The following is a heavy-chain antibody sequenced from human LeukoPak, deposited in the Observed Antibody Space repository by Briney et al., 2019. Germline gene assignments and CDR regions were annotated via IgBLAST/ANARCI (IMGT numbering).Heavy chain of an antibody. CDR2: IYYSGST. D-gene: IGHD3-16*01. V-gene: IGHV4-39*07. J-gene: IGHJ4*02. CDR3: AREVDPVMGELDY. Sequence: SEALSLTCTVSGGSISSSSYYWGWVRQPPGKGLEWIGSIYYSGSTYYNPSLKSRVTMSLITPKNHFSLSLTSVTAADTAVYFCAREVDPVMGELDYWGQGILVTVSS. CDR1: GGSISSSSYY.